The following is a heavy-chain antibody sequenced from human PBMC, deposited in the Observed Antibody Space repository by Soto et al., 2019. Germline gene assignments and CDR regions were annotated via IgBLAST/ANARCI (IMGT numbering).Heavy chain of an antibody. CDR1: GGSIRSGSCY. V-gene: IGHV4-39*01. CDR3: ARQTDSYYTFDAFDI. D-gene: IGHD3-22*01. Sequence: SETLSLTCTVSGGSIRSGSCYWDWIRQPPGKGLEWIGNVYYSGSTNYNPSLESRVTISVDTSKNQFSLKLSSVTAADTAVYYCARQTDSYYTFDAFDIWGQGTMVT. J-gene: IGHJ3*02. CDR2: VYYSGST.